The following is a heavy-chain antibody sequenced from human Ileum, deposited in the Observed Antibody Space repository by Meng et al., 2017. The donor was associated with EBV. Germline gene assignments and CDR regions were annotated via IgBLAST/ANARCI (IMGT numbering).Heavy chain of an antibody. CDR2: TSHSGST. V-gene: IGHV4-4*02. D-gene: IGHD3-22*01. Sequence: VRREEADPRLGKPSKTLSPTCAVSGGSISRSDWWSWVRQPPGKGLEWIGETSHSGSTNYSPSLKSRVTISLDKSKNQLSLKLNSVTAADTAVYYCASSDYYRSDYWGQGTLVTVSS. CDR3: ASSDYYRSDY. J-gene: IGHJ4*02. CDR1: GGSISRSDW.